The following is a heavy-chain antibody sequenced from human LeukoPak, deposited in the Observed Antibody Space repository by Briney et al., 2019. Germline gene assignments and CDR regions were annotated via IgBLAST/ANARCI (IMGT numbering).Heavy chain of an antibody. CDR1: GFTFSDTW. CDR2: IRSDGSDT. D-gene: IGHD3-10*01. V-gene: IGHV3-74*01. Sequence: GGSLRLSCAASGFTFSDTWVHWVRQAPGEGLVWVSRIRSDGSDTRYAESVKGRFTISRDNAKNTLYLQMNSLRAEDTALYYCAKDPTRSGLTNWFDPWGQGTLVTVSS. CDR3: AKDPTRSGLTNWFDP. J-gene: IGHJ5*02.